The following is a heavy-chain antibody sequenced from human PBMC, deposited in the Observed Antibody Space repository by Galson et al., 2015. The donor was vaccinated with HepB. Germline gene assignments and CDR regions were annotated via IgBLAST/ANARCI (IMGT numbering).Heavy chain of an antibody. CDR3: ARAGILEMATTYDAFDI. CDR1: GGTFSSYA. CDR2: IIPIFGTA. J-gene: IGHJ3*02. D-gene: IGHD5-24*01. Sequence: SVKVSCKASGGTFSSYAISWVRQAPGQGLEWMGGIIPIFGTANYAQKFQGRVTITADESTSTAYMELSSLRSEDTAVYYCARAGILEMATTYDAFDIWGQGTMVTVSS. V-gene: IGHV1-69*13.